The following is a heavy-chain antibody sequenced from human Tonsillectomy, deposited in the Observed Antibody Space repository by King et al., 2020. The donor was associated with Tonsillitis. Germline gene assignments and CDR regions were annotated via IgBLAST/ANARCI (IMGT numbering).Heavy chain of an antibody. CDR2: IYPGDSDT. CDR3: ASTTIIGATGGAFDI. V-gene: IGHV5-51*01. D-gene: IGHD1-26*01. J-gene: IGHJ3*02. CDR1: GYIFSSQW. Sequence: VQLVESGAEVKKPGESLKISCKGSGYIFSSQWIGWVRQMPGKGLEWMGIIYPGDSDTKYSPSFQGQVSISADKSISTAYLHWSSLQASDTSMYYCASTTIIGATGGAFDIWAQGTMVTVSS.